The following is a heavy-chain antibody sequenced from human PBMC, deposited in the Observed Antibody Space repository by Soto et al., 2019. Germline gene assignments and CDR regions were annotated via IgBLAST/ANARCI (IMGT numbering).Heavy chain of an antibody. V-gene: IGHV5-51*01. Sequence: GYSLKGSCEGSGYSFTSYSICWERRMPGKGLEWMGIIDPGNSDIRYSPSFHGEVTMAADKSIRTAPLQWSSLKASDIAMDYCARLYADYYGMDAWGQDTTVPASS. CDR2: IDPGNSDI. CDR3: ARLYADYYGMDA. D-gene: IGHD4-17*01. CDR1: GYSFTSYS. J-gene: IGHJ6*02.